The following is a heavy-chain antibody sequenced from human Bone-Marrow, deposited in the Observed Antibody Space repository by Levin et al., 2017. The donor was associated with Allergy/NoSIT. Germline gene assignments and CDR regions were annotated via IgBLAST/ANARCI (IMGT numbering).Heavy chain of an antibody. CDR1: GFTFRGYA. J-gene: IGHJ5*02. V-gene: IGHV3-30-3*01. D-gene: IGHD5-12*01. Sequence: LSLTCAASGFTFRGYAIHWVRQAPGKGLEWVAVISYDGSSKYYADSVKGRFTISRDNSKNTLYLQMNSLRPEDTAVYYCARDPDVVATGMGWFDPWGQGTLVTVSS. CDR3: ARDPDVVATGMGWFDP. CDR2: ISYDGSSK.